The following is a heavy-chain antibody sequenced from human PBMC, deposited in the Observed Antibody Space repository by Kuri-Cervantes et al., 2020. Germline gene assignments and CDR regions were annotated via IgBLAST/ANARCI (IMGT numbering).Heavy chain of an antibody. CDR1: GGSISSGGYF. CDR3: ARIPAAIFGAQNWFDP. J-gene: IGHJ5*02. D-gene: IGHD2-2*01. CDR2: IYYSGST. Sequence: SETLSLTCTVSGGSISSGGYFWSWIRQHPGKGLEWIGYIYYSGSTYYNPSLKSRVTISVDTSKNQFSLKLSSVTAADTAVYYCARIPAAIFGAQNWFDPWGQGTLVTVSS. V-gene: IGHV4-31*03.